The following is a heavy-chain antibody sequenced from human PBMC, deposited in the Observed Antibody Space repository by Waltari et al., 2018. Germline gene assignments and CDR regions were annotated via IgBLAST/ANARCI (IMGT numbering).Heavy chain of an antibody. V-gene: IGHV1-69*12. CDR1: GGTFSRYA. CDR3: AREGNCGGDCYNWFDP. CDR2: IIPIFGTA. D-gene: IGHD2-21*01. J-gene: IGHJ5*02. Sequence: QVQLVQSGAEVKKPGSSVKVSCKASGGTFSRYAISWVRQAPGQGLEWMGGIIPIFGTANYAQKFQGRVTITADESTSTAYMELSSLRSEDTAVYYCAREGNCGGDCYNWFDPWGQGTLVTVSS.